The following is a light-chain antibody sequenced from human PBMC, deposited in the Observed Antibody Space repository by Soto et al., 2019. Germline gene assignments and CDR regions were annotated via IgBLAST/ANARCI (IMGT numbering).Light chain of an antibody. V-gene: IGLV2-14*03. CDR1: SSDVGGYNY. Sequence: QSALTQPASVSGSPGQSITISCTGTSSDVGGYNYVSWYQHHPGKAPKLMIYDVTNRPSEVSNRFSGAKSGNTASLTISGHQAEDEADYYCSSYTSSSTVIFGGGTKVTVL. J-gene: IGLJ2*01. CDR3: SSYTSSSTVI. CDR2: DVT.